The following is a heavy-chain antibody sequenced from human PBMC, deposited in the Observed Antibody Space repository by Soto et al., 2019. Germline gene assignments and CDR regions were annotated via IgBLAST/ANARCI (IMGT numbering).Heavy chain of an antibody. V-gene: IGHV3-21*01. J-gene: IGHJ4*02. D-gene: IGHD3-3*01. CDR2: ISSSSSYI. Sequence: GGSVRLSCAASGFTFSSYTMNWVRQAPGKGLEWVSSISSSSSYIYYADSVKGRFTISRDNAKNSLYLQMNGLRAEDTAVYYCASILLIIPPPPSSFVYPGQAPLVTVSS. CDR3: ASILLIIPPPPSSFVY. CDR1: GFTFSSYT.